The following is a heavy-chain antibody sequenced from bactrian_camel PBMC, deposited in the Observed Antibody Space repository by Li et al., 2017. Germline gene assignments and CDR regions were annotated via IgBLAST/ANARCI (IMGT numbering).Heavy chain of an antibody. CDR2: IYGAGSP. D-gene: IGHD5*01. V-gene: IGHV3S42*01. CDR1: GYTYKTYC. J-gene: IGHJ4*01. Sequence: DVQLVESGGGSVQAGGSLRLSCTVSGYTYKTYCLGWFRQAPGQEREGVAAIYGAGSPTYANSVKGRFSLSRDTAKRTLNLQMNSLKPEDTAMYYCAAARTLTGLPGPLTPSQYGSWGQ. CDR3: AAARTLTGLPGPLTPSQYGS.